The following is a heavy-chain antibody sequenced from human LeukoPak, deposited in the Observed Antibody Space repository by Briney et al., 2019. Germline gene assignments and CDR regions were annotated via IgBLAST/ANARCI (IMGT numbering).Heavy chain of an antibody. J-gene: IGHJ2*01. CDR2: ISGSGGST. CDR3: AYGPGSGRYLWYFDL. CDR1: GFTFSSYA. V-gene: IGHV3-23*01. D-gene: IGHD6-19*01. Sequence: GGSLRLSCAASGFTFSSYAMSWVRQAPGKGLEWVSAISGSGGSTYYADSVKGRFTISRDNSKNTLYLQMNSLRAEDTAVYYCAYGPGSGRYLWYFDLWGRGTLVTVSS.